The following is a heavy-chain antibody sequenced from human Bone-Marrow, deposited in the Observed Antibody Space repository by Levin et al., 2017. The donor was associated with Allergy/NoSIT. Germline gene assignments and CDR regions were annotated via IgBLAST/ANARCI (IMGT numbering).Heavy chain of an antibody. CDR1: GFTFDDYA. Sequence: GGSLRLSCAASGFTFDDYAMHWVRQAPGKGLEWVSGISWNSNSIGYADSVKGRFTISRDNAKNSLYLQMNSLRAEDTAVYYCAKGADGGYFDFDYWGQGTLVTVSS. J-gene: IGHJ4*02. V-gene: IGHV3-9*01. CDR3: AKGADGGYFDFDY. D-gene: IGHD3-22*01. CDR2: ISWNSNSI.